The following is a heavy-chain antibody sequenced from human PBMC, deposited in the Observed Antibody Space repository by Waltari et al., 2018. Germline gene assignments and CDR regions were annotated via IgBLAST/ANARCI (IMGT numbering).Heavy chain of an antibody. D-gene: IGHD2-8*01. Sequence: EVQLVESGGGLVKPGGSLRLSCAASGFTFSNAWMSWVRQAPGKGLEGVGRIKSKTDGGTTDYAAPVKGRFTISRDDSKNTLYLQMNSLKTEDTAVYYCTTALPGYCSNGVCYNFDYWGQGTLVTVSS. J-gene: IGHJ4*02. V-gene: IGHV3-15*01. CDR1: GFTFSNAW. CDR3: TTALPGYCSNGVCYNFDY. CDR2: IKSKTDGGTT.